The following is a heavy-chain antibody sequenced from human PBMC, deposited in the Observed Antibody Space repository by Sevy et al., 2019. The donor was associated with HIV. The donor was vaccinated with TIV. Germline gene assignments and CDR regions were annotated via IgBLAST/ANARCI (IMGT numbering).Heavy chain of an antibody. V-gene: IGHV4-34*01. CDR1: GGSFSGYY. D-gene: IGHD2-8*01. Sequence: SETLSLTCAVYGGSFSGYYWSWIRQPPGKGLEWIGEINHSGSTNYNPSLKSRVTISVDTSKNQFSLNLSSVTAADTAVYYCASWSHNVVLDYWGQGTLVTVSS. CDR3: ASWSHNVVLDY. CDR2: INHSGST. J-gene: IGHJ4*02.